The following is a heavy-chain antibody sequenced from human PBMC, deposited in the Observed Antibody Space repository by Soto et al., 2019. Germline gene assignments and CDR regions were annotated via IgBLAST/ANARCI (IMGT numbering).Heavy chain of an antibody. J-gene: IGHJ4*02. CDR1: GGTFNTYA. D-gene: IGHD3-16*02. V-gene: IGHV1-69*01. CDR3: TRSIGSGGVIGGFDY. CDR2: ILPVFDRP. Sequence: QVQLVQSETEVKKPGSAVRVSCKASGGTFNTYAMNWVRQAPGQGLEWMGGILPVFDRPRYAQKFQGRVTITVDEPTTTAYMELSSLRSDDTAVYYCTRSIGSGGVIGGFDYWGQGTLVTVSS.